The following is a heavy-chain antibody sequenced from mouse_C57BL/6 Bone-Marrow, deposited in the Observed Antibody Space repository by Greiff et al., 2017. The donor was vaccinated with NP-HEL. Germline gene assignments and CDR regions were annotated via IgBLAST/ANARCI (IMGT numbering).Heavy chain of an antibody. D-gene: IGHD2-3*01. J-gene: IGHJ3*01. CDR1: GFTFSSYA. Sequence: EVQLVESGGGLVKPGGSLKLSCAASGFTFSSYAMSWVRQTPEKRLEWVATISDGGSYTYYPDNVKGRSTISRDNAKNHLYLQMSHLKSEDAAMYYCARDDYDGTAWFAYWGQGTLVTVSA. V-gene: IGHV5-4*01. CDR3: ARDDYDGTAWFAY. CDR2: ISDGGSYT.